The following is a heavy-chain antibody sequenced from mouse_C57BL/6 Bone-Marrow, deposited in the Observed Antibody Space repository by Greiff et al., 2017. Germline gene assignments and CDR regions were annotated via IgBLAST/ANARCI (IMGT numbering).Heavy chain of an antibody. CDR2: ISSGGDYI. Sequence: DVQLVESGEGLVKPGGSLKLSCAASGFTFSSYAMSWVRQTPEKRLEWVAYISSGGDYIYYADTVKGRFTISRDNARNTLYLQMSSLKSEDTAMYYCTRVDYYGRVYWYFDVWGTGTTVTVSS. J-gene: IGHJ1*03. V-gene: IGHV5-9-1*02. CDR3: TRVDYYGRVYWYFDV. CDR1: GFTFSSYA. D-gene: IGHD1-1*01.